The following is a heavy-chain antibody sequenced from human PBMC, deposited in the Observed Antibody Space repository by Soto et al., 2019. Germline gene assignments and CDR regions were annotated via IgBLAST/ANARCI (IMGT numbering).Heavy chain of an antibody. J-gene: IGHJ4*02. CDR1: GFRFSSYS. V-gene: IGHV3-23*01. CDR3: ATMNGYFEY. D-gene: IGHD3-22*01. CDR2: ITATGDRT. Sequence: EVQSLESGGGLVQPGGSLRLSCADSGFRFSSYSMSWVRQTPGKGLEWVAAITATGDRTYYADSVTGRFTISRDNSKKTHYLQMTSLRAEDTAMYYCATMNGYFEYWGQGTPVTVSS.